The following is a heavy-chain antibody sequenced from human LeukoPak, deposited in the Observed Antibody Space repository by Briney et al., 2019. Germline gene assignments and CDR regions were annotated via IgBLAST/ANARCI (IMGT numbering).Heavy chain of an antibody. CDR3: ARDIARRSIAAEYYFDY. V-gene: IGHV3-30*03. J-gene: IGHJ4*02. Sequence: PGGSLRLPCAASGFIFTNYGMHWVRQAPGKGLEWVAVISYDGSNKYYADSVKGRFTISRDNSKNTLYLQMNSLRAEDTAVYYCARDIARRSIAAEYYFDYWGQETLVTVSS. D-gene: IGHD6-13*01. CDR1: GFIFTNYG. CDR2: ISYDGSNK.